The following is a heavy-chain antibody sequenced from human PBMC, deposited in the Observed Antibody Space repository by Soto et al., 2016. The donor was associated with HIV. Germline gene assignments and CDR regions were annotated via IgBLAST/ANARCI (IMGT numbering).Heavy chain of an antibody. CDR3: ARRWAGYCSGGSCYSWGY. CDR1: GYTFTSYG. CDR2: ISAYNGNT. Sequence: QVQLVQSGAEVKKPGASVKVSCKASGYTFTSYGISWVRQAPGQGLEWMGWISAYNGNTNYAQKLQGRVTMTTDTSTSTAYMELRSLRSDDTAVYYCARRWAGYCSGGSCYSWGYWGQGTLVTVSS. J-gene: IGHJ4*02. V-gene: IGHV1-18*01. D-gene: IGHD2-15*01.